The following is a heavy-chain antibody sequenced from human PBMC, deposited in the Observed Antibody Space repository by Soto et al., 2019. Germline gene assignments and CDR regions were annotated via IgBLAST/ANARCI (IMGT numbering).Heavy chain of an antibody. CDR3: ASTPAQQLVFDY. CDR2: ISAYNGNT. J-gene: IGHJ4*02. V-gene: IGHV1-18*01. Sequence: GASVTVSCKASVYTFTSYGIRWVRQAPGQGLEWMGWISAYNGNTNYAQKLQGRVTMTTDTSTSTAYMELRSLRSDDTAVYYCASTPAQQLVFDYWGQGTLVTVSS. CDR1: VYTFTSYG. D-gene: IGHD6-13*01.